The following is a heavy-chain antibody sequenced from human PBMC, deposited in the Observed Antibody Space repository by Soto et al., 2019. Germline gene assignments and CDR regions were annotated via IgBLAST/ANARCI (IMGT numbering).Heavy chain of an antibody. Sequence: PSETMSVTCTVSGGSLSSGGYSWGWIRQPPGKGLEWIGYIYHSVSTYYNPSLKSRVTISVDRSKNQFSLRLSSVTAADTAVYYCARVPDYWGQGTLVTVSS. V-gene: IGHV4-30-2*01. CDR3: ARVPDY. J-gene: IGHJ4*02. CDR2: IYHSVST. CDR1: GGSLSSGGYS.